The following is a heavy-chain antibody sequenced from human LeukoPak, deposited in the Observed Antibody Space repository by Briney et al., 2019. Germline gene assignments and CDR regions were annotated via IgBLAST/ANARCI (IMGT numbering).Heavy chain of an antibody. J-gene: IGHJ5*02. CDR1: GGSMNHYF. CDR2: THTSGSP. D-gene: IGHD2-2*01. CDR3: ARATQRYCSGTTCFPYWFDT. Sequence: SETLSFTCTVSGGSMNHYFWNWIRQPPGKGLEWIGYTHTSGSPDYSRSLKSRVTISLDTSKNQFSLMLSSVTAADTAVYFCARATQRYCSGTTCFPYWFDTWGQGTLATVSS. V-gene: IGHV4-4*09.